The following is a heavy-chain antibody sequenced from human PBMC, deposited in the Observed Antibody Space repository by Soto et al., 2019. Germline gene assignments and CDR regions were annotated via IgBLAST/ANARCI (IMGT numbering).Heavy chain of an antibody. Sequence: GGSLRLSCAASGFTVSSNYMSWVRQAPGKGLEWVSVIYSGGSTYYADSVKGRFTISRDNSKNTLHLQMNSLRAEDTAVYYCARGDKSFGMDVWGQGTTVTVSS. V-gene: IGHV3-66*01. J-gene: IGHJ6*02. CDR2: IYSGGST. D-gene: IGHD2-21*01. CDR1: GFTVSSNY. CDR3: ARGDKSFGMDV.